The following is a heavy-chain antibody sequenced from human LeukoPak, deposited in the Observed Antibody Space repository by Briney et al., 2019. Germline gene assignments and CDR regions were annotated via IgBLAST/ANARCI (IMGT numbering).Heavy chain of an antibody. V-gene: IGHV5-51*01. Sequence: GESLKISCKGSGYSFTSYWIGWVRQLPGKGLEWMGIIYPGDSDTRYSPSFQGQVTISADKSISSAYLQWSSLKASDTAMYYCARQVVTNENWFDPWGQGTLVTVSS. D-gene: IGHD4-23*01. CDR3: ARQVVTNENWFDP. CDR1: GYSFTSYW. J-gene: IGHJ5*02. CDR2: IYPGDSDT.